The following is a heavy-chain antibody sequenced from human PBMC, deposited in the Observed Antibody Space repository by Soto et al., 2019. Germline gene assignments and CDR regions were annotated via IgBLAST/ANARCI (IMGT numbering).Heavy chain of an antibody. Sequence: ASVKVSCKASGGTFSSYAISWVRQAPGQGLEWMGGIIPIFGTANYAQKIQGRVTITADESTSTAYMELSSLRSEDTAVYYCARAPSRSTGDAIGHYYYDMDVWGKGTTVTVSS. V-gene: IGHV1-69*13. CDR2: IIPIFGTA. CDR1: GGTFSSYA. CDR3: ARAPSRSTGDAIGHYYYDMDV. J-gene: IGHJ6*03. D-gene: IGHD2-8*01.